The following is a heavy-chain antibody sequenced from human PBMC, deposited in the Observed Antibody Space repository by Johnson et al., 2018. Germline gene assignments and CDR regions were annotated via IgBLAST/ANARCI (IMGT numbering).Heavy chain of an antibody. V-gene: IGHV3-30*04. J-gene: IGHJ6*02. CDR2: ISYDGSNK. Sequence: QVQLVESGGGVVQPGRSLRLSCAASGFTFSSYAMHWVRQAPGKGLEWVAVISYDGSNKYYADSVKGRFTISRDNSKNTLYLQMNSLRAEDTAVYYCAKEVAWLPDPDYYGMDVWGQGTTVTVSS. CDR3: AKEVAWLPDPDYYGMDV. CDR1: GFTFSSYA. D-gene: IGHD5-24*01.